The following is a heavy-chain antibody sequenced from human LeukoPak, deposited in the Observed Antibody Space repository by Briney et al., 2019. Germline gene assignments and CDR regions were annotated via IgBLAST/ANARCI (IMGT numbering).Heavy chain of an antibody. CDR2: IWYDGSNK. CDR1: RFTFSSYG. CDR3: ARATTVTEYFDY. Sequence: GRSLRLSCAASRFTFSSYGMHWVRQAPGKGLEWVAVIWYDGSNKYYADSVKGRFTISRDNSKNTLYLQMNSLRAEDTAVYYCARATTVTEYFDYWGQGTLVTVSS. J-gene: IGHJ4*02. V-gene: IGHV3-33*01. D-gene: IGHD4-17*01.